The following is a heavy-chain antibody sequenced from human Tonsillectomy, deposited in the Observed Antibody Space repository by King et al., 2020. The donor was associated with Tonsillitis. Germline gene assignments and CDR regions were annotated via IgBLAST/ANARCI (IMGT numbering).Heavy chain of an antibody. CDR2: ISGSGGST. CDR1: GFTFSSSA. J-gene: IGHJ4*02. V-gene: IGHV3-23*04. D-gene: IGHD5-18*01. CDR3: AKVVSTAMVYYFDY. Sequence: VQPVESGGGLVQPGGSLRLSCAASGFTFSSSAMAWVRQAPGKGLEWVSGISGSGGSTYYADSVKGRFTISRDNSKNTLYLQMNILGAEDTALYYCAKVVSTAMVYYFDYWGQGTLVTVSS.